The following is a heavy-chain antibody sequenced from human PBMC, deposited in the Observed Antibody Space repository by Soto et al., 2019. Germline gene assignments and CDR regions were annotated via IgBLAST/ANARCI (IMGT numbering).Heavy chain of an antibody. CDR3: ARDVFSQGSYYFDY. V-gene: IGHV3-33*01. CDR1: GFTFNRYG. CDR2: IWFDGSNR. J-gene: IGHJ4*02. Sequence: QVQLVESGGGVVQPGRSLRLSCAASGFTFNRYGMHWVRQAPGKGLEWVAVIWFDGSNRDYADSVKGRFTISRDNSKSTLYLQMNSLRAEDTAVYYCARDVFSQGSYYFDYWGQGTLVTVSS.